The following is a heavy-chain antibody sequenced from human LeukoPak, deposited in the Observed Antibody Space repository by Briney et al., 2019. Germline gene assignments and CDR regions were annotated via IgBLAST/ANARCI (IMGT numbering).Heavy chain of an antibody. J-gene: IGHJ6*04. CDR3: AGGVIPAGGYGMDV. CDR1: GFTFGGYL. D-gene: IGHD2-2*01. V-gene: IGHV3-7*03. Sequence: GGSLRLSCAASGFTFGGYLMTWVRQVPGKGLEWVANIRQDGSEKYYVDSVKGRFTIARDKAKNSLYLQMSSLRAEDTAVYYCAGGVIPAGGYGMDVWGKGTTVTVSS. CDR2: IRQDGSEK.